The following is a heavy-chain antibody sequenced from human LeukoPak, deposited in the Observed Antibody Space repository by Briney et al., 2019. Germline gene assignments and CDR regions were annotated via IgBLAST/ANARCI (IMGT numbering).Heavy chain of an antibody. CDR1: GYTLTELS. CDR3: ATASYGSGSYYNRCWFDP. Sequence: ASVKVSFKVSGYTLTELSMHWVRQAPGKGLEWMGGFDPEDGETIYAQKFQGRVTMTEDTSTDTAYMELSSLRSEDTAVYYSATASYGSGSYYNRCWFDPWGQGTLVTVSS. D-gene: IGHD3-10*01. J-gene: IGHJ5*02. CDR2: FDPEDGET. V-gene: IGHV1-24*01.